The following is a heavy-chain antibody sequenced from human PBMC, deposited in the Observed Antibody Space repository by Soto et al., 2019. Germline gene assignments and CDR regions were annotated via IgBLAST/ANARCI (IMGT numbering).Heavy chain of an antibody. CDR1: GFTFSSYS. CDR3: AREVAAAGTGAFDI. D-gene: IGHD6-13*01. V-gene: IGHV3-21*01. Sequence: EVQLVESGGGLVKPGGSLRLSCAASGFTFSSYSMNWVRQAPGKGLEWVSSISSSSSHIYYADSVKGRFTISRDNAKNSLYLQLNSLRAEDAAVYYCAREVAAAGTGAFDIWGQGTMVTVSS. CDR2: ISSSSSHI. J-gene: IGHJ3*02.